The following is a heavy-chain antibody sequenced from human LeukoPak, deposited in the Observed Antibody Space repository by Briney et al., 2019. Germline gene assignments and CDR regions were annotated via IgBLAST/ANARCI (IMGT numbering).Heavy chain of an antibody. CDR2: INPNSGGT. Sequence: ASVKVSCKASGYTFTGYYMHWVRQAPGQGLEWMGWINPNSGGTNYAQKFQGWVTMTRDTSISTAYMELSRLRSDDTAVYYCARRLPRGRDGERVAFDIWGQGTMVTVSS. J-gene: IGHJ3*02. CDR1: GYTFTGYY. V-gene: IGHV1-2*04. D-gene: IGHD5-24*01. CDR3: ARRLPRGRDGERVAFDI.